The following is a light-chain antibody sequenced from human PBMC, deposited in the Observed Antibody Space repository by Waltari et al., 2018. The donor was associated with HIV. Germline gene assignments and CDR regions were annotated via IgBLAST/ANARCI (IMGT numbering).Light chain of an antibody. Sequence: DIQVTQSPSFLSASVVDRVTSTCRASQGISTYFAWYQQKTGKAPQLLLYAASTLQSGVSSRFSGSGSGTEFTLTISSLQPEDFSTYYCQQLNSYPRTFGQGTKLEIK. CDR1: QGISTY. CDR2: AAS. V-gene: IGKV1-9*01. CDR3: QQLNSYPRT. J-gene: IGKJ2*02.